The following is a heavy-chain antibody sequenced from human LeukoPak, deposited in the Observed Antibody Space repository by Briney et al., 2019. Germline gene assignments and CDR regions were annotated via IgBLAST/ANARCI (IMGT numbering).Heavy chain of an antibody. Sequence: PSETLSLTCTVSGGSITSTYYYWGWIRQPPGKGLEWIGSIYYSGSTYYNPSLKSRVTLSVDTSRNQFSLRLSSVTAADTAVYYCAREEVPHATFDPWGQGTLVTVSS. V-gene: IGHV4-39*07. CDR1: GGSITSTYYY. CDR2: IYYSGST. J-gene: IGHJ5*02. CDR3: AREEVPHATFDP.